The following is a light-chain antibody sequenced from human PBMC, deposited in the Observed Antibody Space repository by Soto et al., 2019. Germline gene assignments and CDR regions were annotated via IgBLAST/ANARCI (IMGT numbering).Light chain of an antibody. CDR2: GAS. CDR3: QQYNDWPPWYT. V-gene: IGKV3-15*01. J-gene: IGKJ2*01. CDR1: QSISTK. Sequence: EIVMTQSPATLSVSPGERATLSCRASQSISTKLAWYQHKPGQAPRLLIYGASTRATGIPARFSGSGSGTEFTFTISSLKSEDFALYYCQQYNDWPPWYTFGQGTKLEIK.